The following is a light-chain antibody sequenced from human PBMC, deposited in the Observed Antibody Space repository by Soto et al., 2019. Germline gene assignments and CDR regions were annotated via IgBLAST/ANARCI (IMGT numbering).Light chain of an antibody. Sequence: DIQMTQAPSSLSASVGDRVTITCRASQGISNYLAWYQQKPGKVPKLLIYAASTLQSEVPSRFSGSGSGTDFTLTISSLQPEDVSTYYCQKYNRAPWTFGQGTKVEIK. CDR3: QKYNRAPWT. V-gene: IGKV1-27*01. CDR2: AAS. CDR1: QGISNY. J-gene: IGKJ1*01.